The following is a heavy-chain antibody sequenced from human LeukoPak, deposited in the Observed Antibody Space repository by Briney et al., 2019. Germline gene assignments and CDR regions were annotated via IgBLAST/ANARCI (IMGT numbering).Heavy chain of an antibody. CDR3: ARNYDTSGYLGYFDY. V-gene: IGHV5-51*01. CDR2: IYPGDSDT. J-gene: IGHJ4*02. CDR1: GYTFTTHW. D-gene: IGHD3-22*01. Sequence: GESLKISCKAFGYTFTTHWIAWVRQMPGKGLEWMGVIYPGDSDTRYNPSFRGQVTISADKSTSTAYLQWSSLKASDTAMYYCARNYDTSGYLGYFDYWGQGTLVTVSS.